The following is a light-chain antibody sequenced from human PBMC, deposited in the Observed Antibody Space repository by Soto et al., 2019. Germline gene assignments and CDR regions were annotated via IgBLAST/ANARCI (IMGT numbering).Light chain of an antibody. J-gene: IGKJ5*01. CDR3: QQLNT. V-gene: IGKV3-20*01. CDR2: GAS. Sequence: EIVLTQSPGTLSLSPGGRATLSCRASQSVSSSYLAWYQQKPGQAPRLLIYGASSRATGIPDRFSGSGSGTDFTLTISRLEPEDFAVYYCQQLNTFGQGTRLEIK. CDR1: QSVSSSY.